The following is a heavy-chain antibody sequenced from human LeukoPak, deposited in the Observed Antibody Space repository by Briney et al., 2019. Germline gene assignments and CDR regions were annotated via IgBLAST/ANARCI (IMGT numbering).Heavy chain of an antibody. CDR1: GFTFSSYG. D-gene: IGHD3-22*01. J-gene: IGHJ4*02. V-gene: IGHV3-33*08. CDR3: AGHYYDSSGYYSPTLGY. Sequence: PGGSLRLSCAASGFTFSSYGMNWVRQAPGKGLEWVSVISDSGSNKYYADSVKGRFTISRDNSKNTLYLQMNSLRAEDTAVYYCAGHYYDSSGYYSPTLGYWGQGTLVTVSS. CDR2: ISDSGSNK.